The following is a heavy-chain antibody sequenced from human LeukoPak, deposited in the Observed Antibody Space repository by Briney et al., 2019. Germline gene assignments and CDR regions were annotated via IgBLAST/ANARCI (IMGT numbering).Heavy chain of an antibody. D-gene: IGHD2-21*01. J-gene: IGHJ6*03. V-gene: IGHV3-7*01. CDR3: ARLYCGVGICYSYYMDV. Sequence: GGSLRLSCTASEFTFSDYWMIWVRQVLGKGLQWVADMKQDGSDRFYVDSVKGRFTISRDNAKNSVYLQMNSLRAEDTAVYYCARLYCGVGICYSYYMDVWGKGTTVTVS. CDR2: MKQDGSDR. CDR1: EFTFSDYW.